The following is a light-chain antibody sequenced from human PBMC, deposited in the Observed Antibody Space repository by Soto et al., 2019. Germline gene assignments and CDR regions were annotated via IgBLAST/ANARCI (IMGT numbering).Light chain of an antibody. CDR3: QQYNNWPRT. CDR2: GTS. CDR1: QGVISSY. Sequence: EIVLTQSPGTLSLSPGERATLSCRASQGVISSYLGWYQQRPGQAPRLLIYGTSSRASGISDRFTGSGSETDFTLTISRLEPEDFAVYYCQQYNNWPRTFGQGTKVEIK. V-gene: IGKV3-20*01. J-gene: IGKJ1*01.